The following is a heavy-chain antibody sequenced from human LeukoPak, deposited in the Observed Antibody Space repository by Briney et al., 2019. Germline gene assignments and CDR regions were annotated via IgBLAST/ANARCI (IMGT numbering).Heavy chain of an antibody. Sequence: PGGSLRLSCAASGFTFSDHYMDWVRQAPGKGLEWVGRTKNKANNYNTEYAASVKGRFIISRDDSKNSLFLQMNSLKIEDTAVYYCARVARFDSIDYWGQGTLVTVSS. CDR3: ARVARFDSIDY. J-gene: IGHJ4*02. CDR1: GFTFSDHY. V-gene: IGHV3-72*01. CDR2: TKNKANNYNT. D-gene: IGHD3-9*01.